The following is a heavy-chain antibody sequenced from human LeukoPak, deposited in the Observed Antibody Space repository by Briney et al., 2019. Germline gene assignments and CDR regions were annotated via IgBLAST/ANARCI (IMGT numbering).Heavy chain of an antibody. CDR1: GFSFSGSD. J-gene: IGHJ4*02. CDR3: MAAVDLGSGYWEVY. V-gene: IGHV3-73*01. Sequence: GGSLRLSCAASGFSFSGSDIHWVRQASGKGLEWVGHIRSKANNYATESSASVKGRFTISRDESKDTAYLQMNSLKTEDTAVYYCMAAVDLGSGYWEVYWGQGTLVTVSS. D-gene: IGHD3-22*01. CDR2: IRSKANNYAT.